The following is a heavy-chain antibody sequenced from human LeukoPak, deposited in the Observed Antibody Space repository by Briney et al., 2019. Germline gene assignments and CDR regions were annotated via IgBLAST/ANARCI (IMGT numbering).Heavy chain of an antibody. CDR2: ISYDGSSK. D-gene: IGHD2-2*01. CDR3: ARAYCSSTSCWPFDY. CDR1: GFTFSSYA. V-gene: IGHV3-30*04. J-gene: IGHJ4*02. Sequence: GRSLRLSCAASGFTFSSYAMHWVRQAPGKGLEWVAVISYDGSSKYYADSVKGRFTISRDNSKNTLYLQMNSLRAEDTAVYYCARAYCSSTSCWPFDYWGQGTLVTVSS.